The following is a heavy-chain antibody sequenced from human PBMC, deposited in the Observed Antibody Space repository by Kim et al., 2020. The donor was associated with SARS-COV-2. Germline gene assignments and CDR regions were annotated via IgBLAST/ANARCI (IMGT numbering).Heavy chain of an antibody. CDR3: ARSQWLVMRSFDY. Sequence: YTPSLMRRVTISVDTSKNQFSLKLSSVTAADTAVYYCARSQWLVMRSFDYWGQGTLVTVSS. D-gene: IGHD6-19*01. J-gene: IGHJ4*02. V-gene: IGHV4-39*01.